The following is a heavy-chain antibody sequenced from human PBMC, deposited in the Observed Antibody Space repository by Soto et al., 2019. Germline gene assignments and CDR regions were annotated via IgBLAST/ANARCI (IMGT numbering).Heavy chain of an antibody. CDR2: IYSSGST. D-gene: IGHD2-2*02. J-gene: IGHJ4*02. V-gene: IGHV4-59*08. CDR3: ARLACSSTRCFTYFDF. CDR1: GGSISGYY. Sequence: QVQLQESGPGLVKTSETLSLTCTVSGGSISGYYWSWIRQPPGKGLEWIGNIYSSGSTNYNPSLQSRVSIAVDTSKNQFSLKLGSVTAADTAVYYCARLACSSTRCFTYFDFWGQGALVTVSS.